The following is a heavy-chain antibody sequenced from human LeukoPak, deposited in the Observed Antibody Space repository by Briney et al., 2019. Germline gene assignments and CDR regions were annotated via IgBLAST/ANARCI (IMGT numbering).Heavy chain of an antibody. CDR1: GGSISSGGYY. J-gene: IGHJ5*02. V-gene: IGHV4-31*03. CDR2: IYYSGST. Sequence: SQTLSLTCTVSGGSISSGGYYWSWIRQHPGKGLEWIGYIYYSGSTYYNPSLKSRVTISVDTSKNQFSLKLSSVTAADTAVYYCARTSEYSSSSNWFDPWGQGTLVTVSS. CDR3: ARTSEYSSSSNWFDP. D-gene: IGHD6-6*01.